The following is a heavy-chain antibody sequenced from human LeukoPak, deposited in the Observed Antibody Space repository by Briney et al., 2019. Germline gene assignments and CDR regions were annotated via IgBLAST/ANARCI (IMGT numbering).Heavy chain of an antibody. Sequence: PGGSLRLSCAASGFTFSSYWMSWVRQAPGKGLEWVANIKQDGSEKYYVDSVKGRFTISRDNAKSSLYLQMNSLRAEDTAVYYCARDSSSWSYYYYGMDVWGQGTTVTVSS. CDR3: ARDSSSWSYYYYGMDV. D-gene: IGHD6-13*01. CDR1: GFTFSSYW. V-gene: IGHV3-7*01. CDR2: IKQDGSEK. J-gene: IGHJ6*02.